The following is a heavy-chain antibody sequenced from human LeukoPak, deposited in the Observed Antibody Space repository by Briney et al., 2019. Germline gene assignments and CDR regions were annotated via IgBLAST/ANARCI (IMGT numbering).Heavy chain of an antibody. Sequence: GESLKISCKGSGYSFTNYWIGWVRQLPGKGLEWMGIIYPGDSDTRYSPSFQGQVTISADKSISTAYLQWSSLKAADNAIYYGARRSNYYYGMGVWGQGTTVTVSS. CDR2: IYPGDSDT. V-gene: IGHV5-51*01. J-gene: IGHJ6*02. D-gene: IGHD2-15*01. CDR1: GYSFTNYW. CDR3: ARRSNYYYGMGV.